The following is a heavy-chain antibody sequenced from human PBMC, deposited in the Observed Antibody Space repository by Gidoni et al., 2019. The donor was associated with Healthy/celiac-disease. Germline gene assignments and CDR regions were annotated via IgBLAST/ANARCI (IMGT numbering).Heavy chain of an antibody. V-gene: IGHV4-38-2*02. CDR2: IYHSGST. CDR3: ARGYSYGRLLDY. CDR1: GYSISSGYY. D-gene: IGHD5-18*01. Sequence: QVQLQESGPGLVKPSETLSLTCTVSGYSISSGYYWGWIRQPPGKGLEWLGSIYHSGSTYYNPYLKSRVTISVDTSKNQFSLKLSSVTAADTAVYYCARGYSYGRLLDYWGQGTLVTVSS. J-gene: IGHJ4*02.